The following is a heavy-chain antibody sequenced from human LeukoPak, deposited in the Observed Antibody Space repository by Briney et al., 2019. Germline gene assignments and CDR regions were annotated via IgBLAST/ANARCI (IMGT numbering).Heavy chain of an antibody. Sequence: GGSLRLSCAASGFTFSSYSVNWVRQAPGKGLEWVSSISSSSSYIYYADSVKGRFTISRDNAKNSLYLQMNSLRAEDTAVYYCARSYTVYYDILTGYYTEWYFDYWGQGTLVTVSS. J-gene: IGHJ4*02. CDR1: GFTFSSYS. CDR3: ARSYTVYYDILTGYYTEWYFDY. CDR2: ISSSSSYI. V-gene: IGHV3-21*01. D-gene: IGHD3-9*01.